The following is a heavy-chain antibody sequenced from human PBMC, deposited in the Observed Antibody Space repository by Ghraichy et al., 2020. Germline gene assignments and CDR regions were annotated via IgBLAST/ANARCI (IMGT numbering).Heavy chain of an antibody. Sequence: SETLSLTCTVYGGSFGGYYWNWIRQPPGKGLEWIGQINHSEKSDYNPSLKSRVTISVDTSKNQFSLKLSSVTAADTAVYYCARGAPGIAVAPVYWGQGTLVPVSS. J-gene: IGHJ4*02. CDR1: GGSFGGYY. CDR2: INHSEKS. V-gene: IGHV4-34*01. D-gene: IGHD6-19*01. CDR3: ARGAPGIAVAPVY.